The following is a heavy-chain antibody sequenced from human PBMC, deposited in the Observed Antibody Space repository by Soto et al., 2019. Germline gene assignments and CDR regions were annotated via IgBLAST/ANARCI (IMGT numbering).Heavy chain of an antibody. Sequence: ASVKVSCKVSGGTFSSYRFSWVRQAPGQGLEWMGGITPVYGTPDYAQKFQGRVTVTADRSTNTAYMELSRLTSEDTAVYYCARDLPSLEVRSYGMDVWGQGTTVTVSS. CDR3: ARDLPSLEVRSYGMDV. V-gene: IGHV1-69*06. CDR2: ITPVYGTP. D-gene: IGHD3-10*01. CDR1: GGTFSSYR. J-gene: IGHJ6*02.